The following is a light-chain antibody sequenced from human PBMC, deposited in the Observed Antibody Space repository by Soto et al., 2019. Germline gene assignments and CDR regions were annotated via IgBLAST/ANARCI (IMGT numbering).Light chain of an antibody. CDR3: QVWEATGDQVV. J-gene: IGLJ2*01. V-gene: IGLV3-21*01. CDR2: SDS. CDR1: NVGSRS. Sequence: SSELTQPPSVSVAPGETARISCGGNNVGSRSVHWYQQKPGQAPFLVIYSDSDRPSGIPERFSGSNSGNTATLIISRVEAGDEADYYCQVWEATGDQVVFGGGTKLTVL.